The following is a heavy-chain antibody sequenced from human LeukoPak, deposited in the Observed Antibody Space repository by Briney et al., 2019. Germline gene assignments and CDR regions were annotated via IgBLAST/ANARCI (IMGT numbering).Heavy chain of an antibody. D-gene: IGHD4-17*01. CDR2: ISSSSSYI. CDR1: GFTFSSYS. Sequence: GGSLRLSCAASGFTFSSYSMNWVRQTPGKGLEWVSSISSSSSYIYYADSVKGRFTISRDNARNSLYLQMNSLRVEDTAVYYCARGREYRYRSAVTTPFGYWGQGTLVTVSS. CDR3: ARGREYRYRSAVTTPFGY. V-gene: IGHV3-21*01. J-gene: IGHJ4*02.